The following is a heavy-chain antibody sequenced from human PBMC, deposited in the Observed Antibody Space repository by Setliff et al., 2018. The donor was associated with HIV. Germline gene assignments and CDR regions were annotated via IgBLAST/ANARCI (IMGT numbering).Heavy chain of an antibody. V-gene: IGHV4-39*07. CDR2: MHYSGTT. Sequence: PSETLSLTCTVSGGSISSSSYFWGWIRQPPGKGLEWIGSMHYSGTTYYNLSPQSRVTISVDTSKNQFSLKLRSVTAADTAVYYCARDMTYFYDTSSSLGWFDPWGQGTLVTVSS. J-gene: IGHJ5*02. CDR1: GGSISSSSYF. D-gene: IGHD3-22*01. CDR3: ARDMTYFYDTSSSLGWFDP.